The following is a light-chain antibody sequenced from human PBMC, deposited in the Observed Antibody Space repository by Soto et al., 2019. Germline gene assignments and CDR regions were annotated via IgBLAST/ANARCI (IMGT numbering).Light chain of an antibody. CDR2: SAS. Sequence: DLQMTQSPSSLSVSVGDRVTITCRASQNIGTSLNWYQMKLGRAPTRLIYSASTLQSAAPSRFSGGGSGTDFTRTITSLQPEDFATYSCQQSYNAPYAFGQGTMLVIK. J-gene: IGKJ2*01. CDR3: QQSYNAPYA. V-gene: IGKV1-39*01. CDR1: QNIGTS.